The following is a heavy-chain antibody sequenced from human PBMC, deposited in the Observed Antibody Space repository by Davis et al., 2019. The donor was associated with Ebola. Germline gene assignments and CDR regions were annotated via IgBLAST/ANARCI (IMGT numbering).Heavy chain of an antibody. CDR1: GFTFTNAW. J-gene: IGHJ4*02. CDR3: TTTTTHFDY. V-gene: IGHV3-73*01. D-gene: IGHD1-26*01. Sequence: GESLKISCAASGFTFTNAWMNWVRQVPGKGLEWVGRIRSKANSYATAYAASVKGRFTISRDDSKNTAYLQMNSLKTEDTAVYYCTTTTTHFDYWGQGTLVTVSS. CDR2: IRSKANSYAT.